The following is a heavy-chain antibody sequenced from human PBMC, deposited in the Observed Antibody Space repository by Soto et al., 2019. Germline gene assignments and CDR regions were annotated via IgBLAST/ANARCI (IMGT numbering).Heavy chain of an antibody. D-gene: IGHD3-10*01. CDR3: ARRNYPYYFDY. V-gene: IGHV4-39*01. J-gene: IGHJ4*02. CDR1: GGSISSTNNY. Sequence: QLQLQESGPGLVKPSETLSLTCIVSGGSISSTNNYWGWIRQPPGKGLEWIAIITYGGTTYYNPSLKSRVTISADTSKNQFSLNLSSVTAAETAIYYCARRNYPYYFDYWGQGIQVTVSS. CDR2: ITYGGTT.